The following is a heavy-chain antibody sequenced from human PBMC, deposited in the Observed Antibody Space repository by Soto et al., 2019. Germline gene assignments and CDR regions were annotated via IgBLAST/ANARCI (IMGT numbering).Heavy chain of an antibody. V-gene: IGHV3-30-3*01. CDR1: VFPFCSYA. D-gene: IGHD3-9*01. J-gene: IGHJ4*02. CDR3: ARVVFSSVAAPRYVDY. Sequence: GGSGRLSCAALVFPFCSYAMPWVGQSRGKGLEWVAVISYDGSNKYYADSVKGRFTISRDNSKNTLYLQMNSLRAEDTAVYYCARVVFSSVAAPRYVDYWGQGTLVTVSS. CDR2: ISYDGSNK.